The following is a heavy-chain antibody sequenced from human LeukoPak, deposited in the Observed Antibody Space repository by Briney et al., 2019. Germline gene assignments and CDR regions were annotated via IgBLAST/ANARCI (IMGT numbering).Heavy chain of an antibody. V-gene: IGHV3-30*03. D-gene: IGHD4-11*01. CDR2: ISYDGSNK. J-gene: IGHJ4*02. Sequence: GGSLRLSCAASGFTFSSYGMHWVRQAPGKGLEWVAVISYDGSNKYYADSVKGRFTISRDNSKNTLYLQMNSLRAEDTAVYYCARDSDYSNYGASFDYWGQGTLVTVSS. CDR3: ARDSDYSNYGASFDY. CDR1: GFTFSSYG.